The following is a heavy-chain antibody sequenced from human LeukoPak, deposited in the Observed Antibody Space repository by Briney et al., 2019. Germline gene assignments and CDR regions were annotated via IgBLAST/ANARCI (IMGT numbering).Heavy chain of an antibody. D-gene: IGHD2-15*01. CDR1: GFSFGRYG. V-gene: IGHV3-30*02. Sequence: GGSLRLSCAASGFSFGRYGMHWVRQAPGKGLEGVAFEGYEGGNGDYAESVKGRFTISRDSSKNTVYLQMNSLRAEDTAIYYCAKDRRYCSGGSRFTNWFDPWGQGTLVTVSS. CDR3: AKDRRYCSGGSRFTNWFDP. CDR2: EGYEGGNG. J-gene: IGHJ5*02.